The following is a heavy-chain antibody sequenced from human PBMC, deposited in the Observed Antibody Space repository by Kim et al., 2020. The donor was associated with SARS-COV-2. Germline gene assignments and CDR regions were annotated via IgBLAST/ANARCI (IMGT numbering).Heavy chain of an antibody. CDR1: GYTFTSYG. V-gene: IGHV1-18*04. CDR2: ISAYNGNT. Sequence: ASVKVSCKASGYTFTSYGISWVRQAPGQGLEWMGWISAYNGNTNYAQKLQGRVTMTTDTSTSTAYMELRSLRSDDTAVYYCARDRRFLEWYYYYGMDVWGQGTTVTVSS. J-gene: IGHJ6*02. CDR3: ARDRRFLEWYYYYGMDV. D-gene: IGHD3-3*01.